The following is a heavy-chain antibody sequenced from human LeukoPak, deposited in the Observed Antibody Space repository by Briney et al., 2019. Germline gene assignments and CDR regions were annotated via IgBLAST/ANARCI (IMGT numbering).Heavy chain of an antibody. CDR2: SMDKANSYST. CDR1: KFTFCDHH. CDR3: VSYYLGY. D-gene: IGHD2/OR15-2a*01. Sequence: GGSLRLSCATSKFTFCDHHMDWVRQAPGKGLEWVGRSMDKANSYSTEYATSVKGRFTISRDDSKNSLYLQMNSLRTEDTAVYYCVSYYLGYWGQGTLVTVSS. J-gene: IGHJ4*02. V-gene: IGHV3-72*01.